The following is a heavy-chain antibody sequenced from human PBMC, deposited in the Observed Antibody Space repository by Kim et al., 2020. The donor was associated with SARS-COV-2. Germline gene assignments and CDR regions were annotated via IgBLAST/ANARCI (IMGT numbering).Heavy chain of an antibody. J-gene: IGHJ4*02. V-gene: IGHV3-48*03. CDR1: GFTFSSYE. D-gene: IGHD3-10*01. Sequence: GGSLRLSCAASGFTFSSYEMNWVRQAPGKGLEWVSYISSSGSTIYYADSVKGRFTISRDNAKNSLYLQMNSLRAEDTAVYYCARDGGSGSYYPYYFDYWGQGTLVTVSS. CDR2: ISSSGSTI. CDR3: ARDGGSGSYYPYYFDY.